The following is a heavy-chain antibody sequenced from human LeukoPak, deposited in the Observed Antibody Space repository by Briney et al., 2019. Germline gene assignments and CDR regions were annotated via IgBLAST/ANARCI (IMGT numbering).Heavy chain of an antibody. CDR3: ARSPGGNARTWLDY. CDR1: GYTFTDYA. CDR2: TNGATGNT. D-gene: IGHD4-23*01. V-gene: IGHV1-3*02. Sequence: ASVKVSCKTSGYTFTDYALHWVRQAPGQSLEWMGWTNGATGNTRFSQVFQGRLTITTDTSANTGYMELSSLRSEDTAVYYCARSPGGNARTWLDYWGQGTLVSVSS. J-gene: IGHJ4*02.